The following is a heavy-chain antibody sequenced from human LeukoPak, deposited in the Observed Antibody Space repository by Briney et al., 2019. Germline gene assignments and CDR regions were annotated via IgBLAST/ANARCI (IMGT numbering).Heavy chain of an antibody. V-gene: IGHV4-39*07. J-gene: IGHJ4*02. CDR1: GGSISSSSYY. Sequence: SETLSLTCTVSGGSISSSSYYWGWIRQPPGKGLEWIGSIYYSGSTNYNPSLKSRVTISVDTSKNQFSLKLSSVTAADTAVYYCARRRDTAMVNWGQGTLVTVSS. CDR2: IYYSGST. D-gene: IGHD5-18*01. CDR3: ARRRDTAMVN.